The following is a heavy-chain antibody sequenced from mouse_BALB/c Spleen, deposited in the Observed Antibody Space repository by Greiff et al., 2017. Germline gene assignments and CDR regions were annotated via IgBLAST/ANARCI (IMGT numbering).Heavy chain of an antibody. CDR1: GYSITSDYA. CDR3: ARGTTVKGYYAMDY. D-gene: IGHD1-1*01. Sequence: EVQLVESGPGLVKPSQSLSLTCTVTGYSITSDYAWNWIRQFPGNKLEWMGYISYSGSTSYNPYFKSRISITRDTSKNQFFLQLNSVTTEDTATYYCARGTTVKGYYAMDYWGQGTSVTVSS. J-gene: IGHJ4*01. CDR2: ISYSGST. V-gene: IGHV3-2*02.